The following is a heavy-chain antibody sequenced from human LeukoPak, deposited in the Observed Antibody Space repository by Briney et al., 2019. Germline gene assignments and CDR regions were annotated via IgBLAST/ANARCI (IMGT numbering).Heavy chain of an antibody. CDR1: GFTFSSYS. CDR3: ARDIGYYDFWSGLNWFDP. D-gene: IGHD3-3*01. V-gene: IGHV3-48*01. CDR2: ISSSSSTI. Sequence: GGSLRLSCAASGFTFSSYSMNWVRQAPGKGLEWVSYISSSSSTIYYADSVKGRFTISRDNAKNSLYLQMNSLRAEDTAVYYCARDIGYYDFWSGLNWFDPWGQGTLVTVSS. J-gene: IGHJ5*02.